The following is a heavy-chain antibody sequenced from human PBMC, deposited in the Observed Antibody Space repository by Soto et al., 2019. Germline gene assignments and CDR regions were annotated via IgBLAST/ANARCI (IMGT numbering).Heavy chain of an antibody. D-gene: IGHD3-22*01. CDR1: GGTFSSYA. CDR2: IIPIFGTA. Sequence: SVKVSCKASGGTFSSYAISWVRQAPGQGLEWMGGIIPIFGTANYAQKFQGGVTITADESTSTAYMELSSLRSEDTAVYYCARGSPSTMIVVVPDAFDIWGQGTMVTVSS. V-gene: IGHV1-69*13. J-gene: IGHJ3*02. CDR3: ARGSPSTMIVVVPDAFDI.